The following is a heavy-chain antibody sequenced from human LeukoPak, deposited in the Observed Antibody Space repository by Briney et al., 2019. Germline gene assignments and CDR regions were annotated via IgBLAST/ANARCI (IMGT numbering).Heavy chain of an antibody. CDR1: GYTFTGYY. J-gene: IGHJ6*02. CDR3: ARAGWRTSYYGMDV. V-gene: IGHV1-2*02. Sequence: ASVKVSCKASGYTFTGYYMHWVRQAPGHGLEWMGWINPNSGGTNYAQKFQGRVTMTRDTSLSTAYMELTRLRSDGTAVYYCARAGWRTSYYGMDVWGQGTTVTVSS. CDR2: INPNSGGT. D-gene: IGHD5-24*01.